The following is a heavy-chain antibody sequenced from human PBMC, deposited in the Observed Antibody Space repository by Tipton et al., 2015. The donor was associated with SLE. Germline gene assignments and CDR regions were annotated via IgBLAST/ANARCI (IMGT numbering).Heavy chain of an antibody. CDR1: GGSISSSSYY. Sequence: LRLSCTVSGGSISSSSYYWGWIRQPPGKGLEWIGSIYYSGSTYYNPSLKSRVTISVDTSKNQFSLKLSSVTAADTAVYYCARGRGAARPGYWGQGTLVTVSS. J-gene: IGHJ4*02. CDR3: ARGRGAARPGY. V-gene: IGHV4-39*07. CDR2: IYYSGST. D-gene: IGHD6-6*01.